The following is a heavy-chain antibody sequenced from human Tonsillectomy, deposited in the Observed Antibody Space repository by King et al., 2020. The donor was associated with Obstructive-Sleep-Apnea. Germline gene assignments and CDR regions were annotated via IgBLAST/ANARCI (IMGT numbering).Heavy chain of an antibody. CDR1: GGSISSGDYY. J-gene: IGHJ4*02. V-gene: IGHV4-30-4*01. D-gene: IGHD1-26*01. Sequence: VPLQESGPGLVKPSQTLSLTCTVSGGSISSGDYYWSWIRQPPGKGLEWIGYIYYSGSTYYNPSLKSRVTISVDTSKNQFSLKLSSVTAADTAVYYCAREDIVGATTFDYWGQGTLVTVSS. CDR3: AREDIVGATTFDY. CDR2: IYYSGST.